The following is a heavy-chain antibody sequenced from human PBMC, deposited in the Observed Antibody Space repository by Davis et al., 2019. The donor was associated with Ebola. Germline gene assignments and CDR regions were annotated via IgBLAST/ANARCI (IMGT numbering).Heavy chain of an antibody. CDR1: GSSSRNYV. CDR3: ARSAGSAWAFFDF. CDR2: ISGSGNTT. J-gene: IGHJ4*02. V-gene: IGHV3-23*01. D-gene: IGHD6-19*01. Sequence: PGGSLRLSCTASGSSSRNYVLTWVRQAPGKGLEWVSAISGSGNTTFYADSVKGRFTISRDNSKNSLYLHINSLRAEDTALYYCARSAGSAWAFFDFWGQGTLVSVSS.